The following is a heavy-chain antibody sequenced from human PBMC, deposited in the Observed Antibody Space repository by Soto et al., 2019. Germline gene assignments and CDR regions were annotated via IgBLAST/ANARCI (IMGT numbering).Heavy chain of an antibody. Sequence: QVQLVQSGAEVKKPGSSVKVSCKASGGTFSSYTISWVRQAPGQGLEWMGRIIPILGIANYAQKFQGRVTITADKYTSTAYMELSSLRSEDTAVYYCARDGAVAGTDDYWGQGTLVTVSS. J-gene: IGHJ4*02. D-gene: IGHD6-19*01. CDR1: GGTFSSYT. CDR3: ARDGAVAGTDDY. CDR2: IIPILGIA. V-gene: IGHV1-69*08.